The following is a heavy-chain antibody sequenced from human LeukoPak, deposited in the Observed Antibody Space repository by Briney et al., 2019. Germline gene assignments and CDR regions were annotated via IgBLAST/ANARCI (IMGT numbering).Heavy chain of an antibody. D-gene: IGHD4-17*01. CDR2: INPNSGGT. V-gene: IGHV1-2*02. Sequence: ASVKVSCKASGYTFTGYYMHWVRQAPGQGLEWMGWINPNSGGTNYAQKFQGRVTMTRDTSISTAYMELGRLRSDDTAVYYCARDDYGDYSLTYGMDVWGQGTTVTVSS. CDR1: GYTFTGYY. J-gene: IGHJ6*02. CDR3: ARDDYGDYSLTYGMDV.